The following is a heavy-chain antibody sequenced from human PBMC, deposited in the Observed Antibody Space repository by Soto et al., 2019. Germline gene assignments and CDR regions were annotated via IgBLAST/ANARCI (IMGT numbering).Heavy chain of an antibody. Sequence: SETLSLTCAVYGGSFSGYYWSWIRQPPGKGLEWIGEINHSGSTNYNPSLKSRVTISVDTSKNQFSLKLSSVTAADTAVYYCARGYGRIFDYWGKGTLVTVSS. CDR3: ARGYGRIFDY. D-gene: IGHD3-10*01. CDR2: INHSGST. CDR1: GGSFSGYY. J-gene: IGHJ4*02. V-gene: IGHV4-34*01.